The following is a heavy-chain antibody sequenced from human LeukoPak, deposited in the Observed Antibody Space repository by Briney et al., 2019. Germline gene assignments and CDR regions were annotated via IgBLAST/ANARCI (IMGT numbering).Heavy chain of an antibody. V-gene: IGHV3-7*01. CDR3: ARGDYYDSSAYFNDAFDI. Sequence: GGSLRLSCAASGFTFSGYWMSWVRQAPGKGLEWVANIKPDGTEKYYVDSVKGRFTISRDNAKNSLYLQMSSLRAEDTAVYYCARGDYYDSSAYFNDAFDIWGQGTMVTVSS. CDR2: IKPDGTEK. D-gene: IGHD3-22*01. CDR1: GFTFSGYW. J-gene: IGHJ3*02.